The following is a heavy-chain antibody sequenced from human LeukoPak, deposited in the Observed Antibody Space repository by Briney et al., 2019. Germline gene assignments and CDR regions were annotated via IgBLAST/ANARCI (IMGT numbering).Heavy chain of an antibody. D-gene: IGHD3-16*01. Sequence: GGALSPSFEASGFHLSTYWMKWVRPGPGKGVDWVANINPDGSGKRYVDSVKGRFTIARDNADNSLSLQMNSLRAEDTAVYYCASWGAGGNSWGQGTLVTVSS. J-gene: IGHJ4*02. V-gene: IGHV3-7*01. CDR2: INPDGSGK. CDR1: GFHLSTYW. CDR3: ASWGAGGNS.